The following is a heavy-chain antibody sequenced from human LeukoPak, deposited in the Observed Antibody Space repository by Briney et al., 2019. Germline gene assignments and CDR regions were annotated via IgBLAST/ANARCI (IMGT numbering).Heavy chain of an antibody. CDR3: ARDRSNGTEMTTLTNFDY. CDR1: GGTFSSYA. CDR2: IIPIFGIA. Sequence: SVKVSCKASGGTFSSYAISWVRQAPGQGLEWMGRIIPIFGIANYAQKFQGRVPITADKSTSTAYMELSSLRSEDTAVYYCARDRSNGTEMTTLTNFDYWGQGTLVTVSS. D-gene: IGHD4-17*01. V-gene: IGHV1-69*04. J-gene: IGHJ4*02.